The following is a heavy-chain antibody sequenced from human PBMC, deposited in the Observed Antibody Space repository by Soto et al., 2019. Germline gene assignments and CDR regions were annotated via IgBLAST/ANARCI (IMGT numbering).Heavy chain of an antibody. V-gene: IGHV1-69*13. CDR2: IIPIFGTA. J-gene: IGHJ6*02. CDR3: ARGAPWGSSSLVEDYYYYYGMDV. CDR1: GGTFSSYA. Sequence: SVKVSCKASGGTFSSYAISWVRQAPGQGLEWMGGIIPIFGTANYAQKFQGRVTITADESTSTAYMELSSLRSEDTAVYYCARGAPWGSSSLVEDYYYYYGMDVWGQGTTATSP. D-gene: IGHD6-6*01.